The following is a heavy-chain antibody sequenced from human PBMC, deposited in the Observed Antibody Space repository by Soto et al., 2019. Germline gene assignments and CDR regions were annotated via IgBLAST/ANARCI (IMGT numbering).Heavy chain of an antibody. CDR1: GGSISSYY. D-gene: IGHD5-18*01. Sequence: SETLSLTCTVSGGSISSYYCIWIRQPPGKGLEWIGYIYYSGSTNYNPSLKSRVTLSVDTSTNQFSLKLSSVTAADTAVYYCARGRIQLWYPFDYWGQGTLVTVS. V-gene: IGHV4-59*01. J-gene: IGHJ4*02. CDR3: ARGRIQLWYPFDY. CDR2: IYYSGST.